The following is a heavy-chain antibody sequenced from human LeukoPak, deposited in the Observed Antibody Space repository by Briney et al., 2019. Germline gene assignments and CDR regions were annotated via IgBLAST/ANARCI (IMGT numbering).Heavy chain of an antibody. CDR1: GFTFDDYA. V-gene: IGHV3-30*18. J-gene: IGHJ4*02. CDR2: ISYDGSNK. D-gene: IGHD3-22*01. CDR3: AKGLWYYYDSSGYVDY. Sequence: GGSLRLFCAASGFTFDDYAMHWVRQAPGKGLEWVAVISYDGSNKYYADSVKGRFTISRDNSKNTLYLQMNSLRAEDTAVYYCAKGLWYYYDSSGYVDYWGQGTLVTVSS.